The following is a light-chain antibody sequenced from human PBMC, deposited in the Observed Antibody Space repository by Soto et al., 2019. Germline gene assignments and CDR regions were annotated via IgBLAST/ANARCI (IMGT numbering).Light chain of an antibody. J-gene: IGKJ1*01. CDR1: QSVLYSSNNQNY. CDR2: WAS. Sequence: DIVMTQSPDSLAVSLGERATINCKSSQSVLYSSNNQNYLAWYQQKPGQPPKLLIYWASIRESGVPDRFSGSGSGTDFTLTISRLQAEDVAVYHCQQHYSTPLTFGQGTKVEIK. CDR3: QQHYSTPLT. V-gene: IGKV4-1*01.